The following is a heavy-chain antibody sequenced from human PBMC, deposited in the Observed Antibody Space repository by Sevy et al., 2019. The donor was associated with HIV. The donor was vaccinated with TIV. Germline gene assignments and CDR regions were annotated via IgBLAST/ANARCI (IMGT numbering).Heavy chain of an antibody. Sequence: GGSLRLSCAASGFTFSSYAMSWVRQAPGKGLEWVSAISGSGGSTYYANSVKGRFTISRDNSKNTLYLQMNSLRAEDTAVYDCAKRDSSGYYSYYFDYWGQGTLVTVSS. CDR2: ISGSGGST. V-gene: IGHV3-23*01. J-gene: IGHJ4*02. CDR3: AKRDSSGYYSYYFDY. D-gene: IGHD3-22*01. CDR1: GFTFSSYA.